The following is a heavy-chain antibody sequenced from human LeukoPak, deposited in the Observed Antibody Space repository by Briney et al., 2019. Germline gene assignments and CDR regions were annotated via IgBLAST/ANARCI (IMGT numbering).Heavy chain of an antibody. Sequence: GGSLRLSCAASGFTFSSYSMNWVRQAPGKGLEWVSSISSSSSYIYYADSVKGRFTISRDNAKNSLYLQMNSLRAEDTAVYYCAGVSFSRGYNPWRHFDYWGQGTLVTVSS. J-gene: IGHJ4*02. V-gene: IGHV3-21*01. CDR1: GFTFSSYS. CDR2: ISSSSSYI. D-gene: IGHD1-14*01. CDR3: AGVSFSRGYNPWRHFDY.